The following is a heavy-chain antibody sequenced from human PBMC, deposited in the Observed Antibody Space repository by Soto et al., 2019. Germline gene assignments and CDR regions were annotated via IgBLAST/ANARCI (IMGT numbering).Heavy chain of an antibody. CDR3: ARLKVVTATDF. V-gene: IGHV3-48*02. D-gene: IGHD2-21*02. Sequence: EVQLVESGGGLVQPGGSLRLSCAASGFTFSSCSMNWVRQAPGKGLEWVSYISSSSSTIYYADSVKGRFTISRDNAKNSLYLQMHSLRDRDTAVYYCARLKVVTATDFWGQGTLVTVSS. CDR2: ISSSSSTI. CDR1: GFTFSSCS. J-gene: IGHJ4*02.